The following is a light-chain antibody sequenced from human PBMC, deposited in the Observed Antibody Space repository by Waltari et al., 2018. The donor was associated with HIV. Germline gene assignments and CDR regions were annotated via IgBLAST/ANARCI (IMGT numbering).Light chain of an antibody. CDR1: SRDIGTYTY. Sequence: QPALTQPPSASGSPGQSVTISCTGTSRDIGTYTYVSWYQQHPGRAPNLLIYEVNKRPSGVPDRFSGSKSGNTASLTVSGLQVADEADYYCSSYAGNNNYVFGTGTRVTVL. CDR3: SSYAGNNNYV. CDR2: EVN. J-gene: IGLJ1*01. V-gene: IGLV2-8*01.